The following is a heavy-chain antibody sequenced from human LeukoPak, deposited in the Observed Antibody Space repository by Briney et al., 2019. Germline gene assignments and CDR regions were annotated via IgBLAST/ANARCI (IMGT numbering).Heavy chain of an antibody. V-gene: IGHV3-30*03. CDR3: ARDPGGMVRGAPTDY. J-gene: IGHJ4*02. Sequence: GGSLRLSCAASEFTFSTYGMHWVRQAPGKGLEWVAVILYDGSYKFYADSVKGRFTISRDNSKSTLYLQMNSLRAEDTAVYYCARDPGGMVRGAPTDYWGQGTLVTVSS. CDR1: EFTFSTYG. CDR2: ILYDGSYK. D-gene: IGHD3-10*01.